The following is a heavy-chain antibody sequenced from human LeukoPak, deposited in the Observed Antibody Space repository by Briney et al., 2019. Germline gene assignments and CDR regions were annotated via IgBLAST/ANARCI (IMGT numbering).Heavy chain of an antibody. CDR2: INHSGST. D-gene: IGHD2-15*01. J-gene: IGHJ4*02. CDR3: ASGASGGAVAAFDY. Sequence: PSETLSLTCAVYGGSLSGYYWSWVRQPPGKGLEWIGEINHSGSTNYNPSLKSRVTISVDTSKNQFSLKLSSVTAADTAVYYCASGASGGAVAAFDYWGQGTLVTVSS. CDR1: GGSLSGYY. V-gene: IGHV4-34*01.